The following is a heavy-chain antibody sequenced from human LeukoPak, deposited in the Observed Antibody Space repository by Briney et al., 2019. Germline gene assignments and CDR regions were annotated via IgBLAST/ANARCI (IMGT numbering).Heavy chain of an antibody. V-gene: IGHV1-18*04. D-gene: IGHD5-12*01. Sequence: GASVKVSCKASGYTFTGYYMHWVRQAPGQGLEWMGWISAYNGNTNYAQKLQGRVTMTTDTSTSTAYMELRSLRSDDTAVYYCASYSGYAQWGQGTLVTVSS. J-gene: IGHJ4*02. CDR3: ASYSGYAQ. CDR2: ISAYNGNT. CDR1: GYTFTGYY.